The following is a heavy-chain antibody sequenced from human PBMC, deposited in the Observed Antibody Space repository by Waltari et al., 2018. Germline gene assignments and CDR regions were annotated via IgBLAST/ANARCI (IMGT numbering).Heavy chain of an antibody. D-gene: IGHD2-2*02. Sequence: QVQLVQSGAEVKKPGASVKVSCKASGSTFTSYDINWVRQATGQGLEWMGWMNPNSGNTGYAQKFQGRVTITRNTSISTAYMELSSLRSEDTAVYYCARGYCSSTSCYTYAFDIWGQGTMVTVSS. CDR1: GSTFTSYD. CDR2: MNPNSGNT. J-gene: IGHJ3*02. CDR3: ARGYCSSTSCYTYAFDI. V-gene: IGHV1-8*03.